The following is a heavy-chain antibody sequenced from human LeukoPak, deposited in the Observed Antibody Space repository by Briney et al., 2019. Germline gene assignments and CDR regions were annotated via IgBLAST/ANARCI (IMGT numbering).Heavy chain of an antibody. CDR1: GVSIKNHY. V-gene: IGHV4-59*08. CDR3: ARQTVIIPTGMEGPWFDP. D-gene: IGHD2/OR15-2a*01. CDR2: IYYAGSS. J-gene: IGHJ5*02. Sequence: PSETLSLTCTVSGVSIKNHYWSWIRQPPGKGLEWIANIYYAGSSNYNPSLKSRVSVSIDASKNHLSLQLTSVTAADTAIYYCARQTVIIPTGMEGPWFDPWGQGTLVTVSS.